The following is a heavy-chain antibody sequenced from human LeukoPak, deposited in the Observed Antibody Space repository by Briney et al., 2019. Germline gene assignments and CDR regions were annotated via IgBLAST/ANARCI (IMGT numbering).Heavy chain of an antibody. V-gene: IGHV4-34*01. CDR2: INHSGST. CDR1: GGSFSVYY. J-gene: IGHJ4*02. D-gene: IGHD6-13*01. Sequence: SEPLSLTCAVYGGSFSVYYWSWIPQPPGKGLEWIGEINHSGSTNYNPSLKSRVTISVDTSKNQFSLKLSSVTAADTAVYYCARNPYSSSWYGIDYWGQGTLVTVSS. CDR3: ARNPYSSSWYGIDY.